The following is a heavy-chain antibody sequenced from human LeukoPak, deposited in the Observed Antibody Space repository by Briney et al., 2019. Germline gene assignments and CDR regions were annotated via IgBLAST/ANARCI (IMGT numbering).Heavy chain of an antibody. J-gene: IGHJ4*02. Sequence: GSLRLSCTASGFTFNNYWMSWVRQAPGKGLEWLANIKEDGSRKYHVDSVKGRFTISRDNAKKSLFLQMNSLRAEDTAVYYCARDGVTSSLDYWGQGTLVTVSS. CDR1: GFTFNNYW. D-gene: IGHD2-21*02. CDR2: IKEDGSRK. V-gene: IGHV3-7*01. CDR3: ARDGVTSSLDY.